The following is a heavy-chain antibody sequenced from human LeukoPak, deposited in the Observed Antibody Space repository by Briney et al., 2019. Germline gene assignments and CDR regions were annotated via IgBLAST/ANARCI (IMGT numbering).Heavy chain of an antibody. CDR1: GFTFDDYA. D-gene: IGHD6-13*01. CDR3: AKDIIAAAAYYFDY. Sequence: PGGSLRLSCAASGFTFDDYAMHWVRHAPGKGLEWVSGISWNSGSIGYADSVKGRFTISRDNAKNSLYLQMNSLRAEDTALYYCAKDIIAAAAYYFDYWGQGTLVTVSS. V-gene: IGHV3-9*01. J-gene: IGHJ4*02. CDR2: ISWNSGSI.